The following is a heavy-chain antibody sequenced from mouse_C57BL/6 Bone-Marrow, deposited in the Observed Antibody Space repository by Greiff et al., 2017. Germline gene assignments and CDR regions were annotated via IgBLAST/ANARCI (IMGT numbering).Heavy chain of an antibody. CDR1: GFSFNTYA. Sequence: EVQGVESGGGLVQPKGSLTLSCAASGFSFNTYAMNWVRQAPGKGLVGVARIRSKSNHYATYYADSVKDRFTISRDDSESMLYLQMNNLKTEDTAMYYCVRRGMAYWGQGTLVTVSA. V-gene: IGHV10-1*01. J-gene: IGHJ3*01. CDR2: IRSKSNHYAT. CDR3: VRRGMAY.